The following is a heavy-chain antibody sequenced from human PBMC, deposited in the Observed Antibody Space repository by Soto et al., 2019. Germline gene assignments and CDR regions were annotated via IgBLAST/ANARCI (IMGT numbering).Heavy chain of an antibody. CDR2: ISAYNGNT. D-gene: IGHD2-2*01. Sequence: QVQLVQSGAEVKKPGASVKVSCKASGYTFTSYGISWVRQAPGQGLEWMGWISAYNGNTNYAQKLQGRVTMTTDTSTSTADMELRSLRSDDTALYYCARDRDVVPAAMFLDYYYGMDVWGQGTTVTVSS. V-gene: IGHV1-18*01. J-gene: IGHJ6*02. CDR3: ARDRDVVPAAMFLDYYYGMDV. CDR1: GYTFTSYG.